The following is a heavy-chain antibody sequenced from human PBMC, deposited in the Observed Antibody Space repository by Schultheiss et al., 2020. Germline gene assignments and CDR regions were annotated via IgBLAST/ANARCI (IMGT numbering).Heavy chain of an antibody. CDR1: GGTFSSYT. J-gene: IGHJ5*02. V-gene: IGHV1-69*04. CDR3: AREGVRFLEWLTCWFDP. D-gene: IGHD3-3*01. CDR2: IIPILGIA. Sequence: SVKVSCKASGGTFSSYTISWVRQAPGQGLEWMGRIIPILGIANYAQKFQGRVTITADKSTSTAYMELSSLRSEDTAVYYCAREGVRFLEWLTCWFDPWGQGTLVTVSS.